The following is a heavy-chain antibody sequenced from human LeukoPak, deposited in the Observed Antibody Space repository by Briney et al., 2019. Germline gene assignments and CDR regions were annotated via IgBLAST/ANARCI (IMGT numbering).Heavy chain of an antibody. D-gene: IGHD3-3*01. CDR3: AKDIDFWSGYSNSFQH. CDR2: VVQDGSDK. V-gene: IGHV3-7*03. CDR1: GFTFSNAW. J-gene: IGHJ1*01. Sequence: GGSLRLSCAASGFTFSNAWMSWVRQAPGKGLEWVANVVQDGSDKYYVDSVKGRFTISRDNSKNTLYLQMNSLRAEDTAVYYCAKDIDFWSGYSNSFQHWGQGTLVTVSS.